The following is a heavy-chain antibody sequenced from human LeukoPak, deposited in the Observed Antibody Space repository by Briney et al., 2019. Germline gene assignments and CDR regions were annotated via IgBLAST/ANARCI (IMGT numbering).Heavy chain of an antibody. CDR1: GLSFSDSY. J-gene: IGHJ3*01. CDR3: ARGGERYAFDV. CDR2: MTNGGYIT. Sequence: GGSLRLSCVASGLSFSDSYMSWIRQAPGKGLEWLAYMTNGGYITKYADSVKGRFTISRDNAKNSLYLQMNSLGADDTAVYYCARGGERYAFDVWGQGTMVTISP. V-gene: IGHV3-11*05.